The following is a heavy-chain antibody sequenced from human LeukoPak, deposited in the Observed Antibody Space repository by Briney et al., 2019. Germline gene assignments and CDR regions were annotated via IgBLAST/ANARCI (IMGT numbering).Heavy chain of an antibody. CDR1: GFIASSTY. Sequence: QSGESLILSCAASGFIASSTYMSWVRQVPGKGMEWVSVIYIGGTPYYADSVNGRFTISRDNSKNTLYLQMNSLRAEDTAGYYCARGGDGYNSGFDYWGQGTLVTVS. D-gene: IGHD5-24*01. CDR3: ARGGDGYNSGFDY. J-gene: IGHJ4*02. CDR2: IYIGGTP. V-gene: IGHV3-53*01.